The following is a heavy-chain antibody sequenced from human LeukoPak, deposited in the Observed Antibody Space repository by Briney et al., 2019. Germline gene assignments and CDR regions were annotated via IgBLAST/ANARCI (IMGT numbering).Heavy chain of an antibody. CDR3: ARGPHERSGYPDD. J-gene: IGHJ4*02. Sequence: ASVKVSCKPYGYTFNTYGITWVRQAPGQGLEWMGWVSPYNGNTNYAQKFQGRVTLTTDTSTSTAYMELRSLRSDDTAVYYCARGPHERSGYPDDWGQGTLVTVSS. CDR2: VSPYNGNT. V-gene: IGHV1-18*01. CDR1: GYTFNTYG. D-gene: IGHD3-22*01.